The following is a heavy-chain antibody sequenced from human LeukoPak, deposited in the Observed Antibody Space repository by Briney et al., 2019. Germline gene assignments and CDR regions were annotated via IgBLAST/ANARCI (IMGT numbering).Heavy chain of an antibody. D-gene: IGHD6-13*01. V-gene: IGHV3-48*03. CDR1: GFTFSSYE. CDR2: ISSSGKTI. J-gene: IGHJ4*02. Sequence: PGGSLRLSCEASGFTFSSYEMNWVRQAPGKGLEWVSYISSSGKTIYYADSTKGRFTVSRDNAKNSLYLQMNSLRAEDTDVYYCATTSIAAAVPGCFDYWGQGTLVTVFS. CDR3: ATTSIAAAVPGCFDY.